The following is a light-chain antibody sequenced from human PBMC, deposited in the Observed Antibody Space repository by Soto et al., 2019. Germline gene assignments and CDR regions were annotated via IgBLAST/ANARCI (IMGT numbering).Light chain of an antibody. CDR3: SSYTSSSTLV. CDR1: SSDVGGYNY. CDR2: EVS. J-gene: IGLJ1*01. Sequence: QSVLTQPACVSWSPGQSITISCTGTSSDVGGYNYVSWYQQHPGKAPKLMIYEVSNRPSGVSNRFSGSKSGNTASLTISGLQAEGEADYYCSSYTSSSTLVFGTGTKVTV. V-gene: IGLV2-14*01.